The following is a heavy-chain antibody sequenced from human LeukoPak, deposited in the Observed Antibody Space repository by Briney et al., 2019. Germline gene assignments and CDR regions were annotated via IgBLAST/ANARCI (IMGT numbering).Heavy chain of an antibody. Sequence: SETLSLTCAVSGGSISSGGYSWSWIRQPPGKGLEWIGYIYHSGSTDYNPSLESRVTISVDKSKNQFSLKLSSVTAADTAVYYCARGFYGSGSYSSPGFHAFDIWGQGTMVTVSS. CDR1: GGSISSGGYS. CDR3: ARGFYGSGSYSSPGFHAFDI. V-gene: IGHV4-30-2*01. D-gene: IGHD3-10*01. J-gene: IGHJ3*02. CDR2: IYHSGST.